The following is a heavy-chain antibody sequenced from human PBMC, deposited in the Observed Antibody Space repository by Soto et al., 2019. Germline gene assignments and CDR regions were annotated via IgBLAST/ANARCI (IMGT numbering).Heavy chain of an antibody. CDR3: ARMTTVDNSHYYMDV. CDR2: ISIHNGNT. Sequence: QAQLLQSGGELKKSGASVKVSCKASGYTFNTYGISWVRQAPGQGLEWMAWISIHNGNTNFAQKFQGRVNFTTDTSTSTANMELRSLRSDDTAVYYCARMTTVDNSHYYMDVWGKGTTVTVSS. J-gene: IGHJ6*03. D-gene: IGHD4-4*01. V-gene: IGHV1-18*04. CDR1: GYTFNTYG.